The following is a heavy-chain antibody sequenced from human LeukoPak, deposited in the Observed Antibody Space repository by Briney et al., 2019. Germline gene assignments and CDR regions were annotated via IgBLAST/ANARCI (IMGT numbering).Heavy chain of an antibody. V-gene: IGHV3-43D*03. CDR1: GFTFDDYA. CDR2: ISWDGGST. CDR3: ARGDLGYCSSTSCSYMDV. Sequence: PGGSLRLSCAASGFTFDDYAMHWVRQAPGKGLEWVSLISWDGGSTYYADSVKGRFTISRDNSKNTLYLQMNSLRAEDTAVYYCARGDLGYCSSTSCSYMDVWGKGTTVTVSS. J-gene: IGHJ6*03. D-gene: IGHD2-2*01.